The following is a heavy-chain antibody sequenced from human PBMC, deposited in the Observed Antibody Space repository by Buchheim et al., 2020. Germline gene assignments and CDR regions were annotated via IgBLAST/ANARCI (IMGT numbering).Heavy chain of an antibody. CDR3: ARDGVAVAGSLGASSYGMDV. V-gene: IGHV4-4*02. CDR1: GGSISSSNW. D-gene: IGHD6-19*01. J-gene: IGHJ6*02. Sequence: QVQLQESGPGLVKPSGALSLTCAVSGGSISSSNWWSWVRQPPGKGLEWIGEIYHSGSTNYNPSLKSRVTISVDKSKNQFSLKLSSVTAADTAVYYCARDGVAVAGSLGASSYGMDVWGQGTT. CDR2: IYHSGST.